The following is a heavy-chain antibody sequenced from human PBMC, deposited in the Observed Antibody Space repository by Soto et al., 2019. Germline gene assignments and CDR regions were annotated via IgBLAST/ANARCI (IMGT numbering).Heavy chain of an antibody. V-gene: IGHV1-3*01. D-gene: IGHD1-26*01. J-gene: IGHJ4*02. CDR2: INAGNGNT. Sequence: ASVKVSCKASGYTFTSYAMHWVRQAPGQRLEWMGWINAGNGNTKYSQKFQGRVTITRDTSASTAYMELSSLRSEDTAIFYCARDDSGYTGSHYIDYFNFWGQGTLVTVSS. CDR3: ARDDSGYTGSHYIDYFNF. CDR1: GYTFTSYA.